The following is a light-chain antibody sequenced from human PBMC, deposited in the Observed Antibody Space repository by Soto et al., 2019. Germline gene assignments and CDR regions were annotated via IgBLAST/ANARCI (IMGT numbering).Light chain of an antibody. CDR2: GAF. V-gene: IGKV3-15*01. CDR1: QSVIYN. CDR3: QLYKHWAPLT. Sequence: DIVMTQSPPPLSVSPGLTATPSCRASQSVIYNLALYQQKPGQGPSLLIYGAFTRATGIPARFSGTGCGTEFNLTISSLQSEEFAVYYCQLYKHWAPLTCGGGTKVEIK. J-gene: IGKJ4*01.